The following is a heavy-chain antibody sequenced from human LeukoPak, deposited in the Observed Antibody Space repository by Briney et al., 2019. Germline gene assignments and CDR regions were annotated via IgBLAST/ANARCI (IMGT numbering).Heavy chain of an antibody. J-gene: IGHJ4*02. D-gene: IGHD3-22*01. V-gene: IGHV3-21*01. CDR1: GFTFSSYS. Sequence: PGGSLRLSCAASGFTFSSYSMNWVRQAPGKGLEWVSSISSSSYIYYADSVKGRFTISRDNAKNSLYLQMNSLRAEDTAVYYCARESLGSSGYYRDYWGQGTLVTVSS. CDR3: ARESLGSSGYYRDY. CDR2: ISSSSYI.